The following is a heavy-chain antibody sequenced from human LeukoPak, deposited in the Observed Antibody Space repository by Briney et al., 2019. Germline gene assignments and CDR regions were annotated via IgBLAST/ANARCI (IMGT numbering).Heavy chain of an antibody. CDR2: VKQGGSEK. CDR3: ARERWDYCSGGSCYSDWFDP. Sequence: GGAPRVCWGASGFSVSSPWRPWGRQAPGDGLERVADVKQGGSEKYYVDSVKGRFTISRDNAKNSLYLQMNSLRAEDTAVYYCARERWDYCSGGSCYSDWFDPWGQGTLVTVSS. J-gene: IGHJ5*02. CDR1: GFSVSSPW. V-gene: IGHV3-7*03. D-gene: IGHD2-15*01.